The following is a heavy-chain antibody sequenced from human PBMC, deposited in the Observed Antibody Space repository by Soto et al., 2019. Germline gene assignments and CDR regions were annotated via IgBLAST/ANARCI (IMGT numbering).Heavy chain of an antibody. D-gene: IGHD3-22*01. Sequence: PGECLTTSCKGSGYSFTRYWIGWVLQMPGKGLEWMGIIYPGDSDTRYSPSFQGQVTISADKSISTAYLQWSSLKASDTAMYYCARTQTYYYDSSRYHLGYWGHGTLVTVSS. CDR1: GYSFTRYW. CDR3: ARTQTYYYDSSRYHLGY. V-gene: IGHV5-51*01. CDR2: IYPGDSDT. J-gene: IGHJ4*01.